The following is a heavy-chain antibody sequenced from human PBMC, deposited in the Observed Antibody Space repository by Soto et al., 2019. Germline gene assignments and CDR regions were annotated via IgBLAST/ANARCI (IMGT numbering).Heavy chain of an antibody. CDR2: ISADSGET. CDR1: GYTFTSYG. CDR3: ARGYSSTWAKSWFDP. D-gene: IGHD6-13*01. V-gene: IGHV1-18*04. J-gene: IGHJ5*02. Sequence: QPQLVQSGPEVTRPGASVKVSCKASGYTFTSYGIIWVRQTPGQGLEWVGWISADSGETDYAQNFNGRLTFTTDASTTTAYMELRSLRPDDTAVYYCARGYSSTWAKSWFDPWGQGTLVSVSS.